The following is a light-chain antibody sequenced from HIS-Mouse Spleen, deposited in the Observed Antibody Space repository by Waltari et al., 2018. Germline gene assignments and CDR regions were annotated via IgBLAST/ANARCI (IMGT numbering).Light chain of an antibody. V-gene: IGLV2-11*01. CDR3: CSYAGSYPVV. Sequence: QSALTQPRSVSGSPGQSVTISCTGTSSDLRGYHYFHWYHQRPGKAPKRMIYDVSKRPSGVPDRFSGSKSGNTASLTISGLQAEDEADYYCCSYAGSYPVVFGGGTKLTVL. CDR1: SSDLRGYHY. CDR2: DVS. J-gene: IGLJ2*01.